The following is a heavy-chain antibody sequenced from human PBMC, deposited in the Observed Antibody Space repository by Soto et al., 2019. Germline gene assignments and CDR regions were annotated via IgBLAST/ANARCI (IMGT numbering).Heavy chain of an antibody. Sequence: QVQLVESGGGVVQPGTSLRLSCAASGFTFSSYGMHWVRQAPGKGLEWVAVIWHDGSDKYYVDSVKGRFTISRDNSKNTLDLQMNSLRAEDTGVYHCVREAIVASTVPHNWVDSWGQGTLVTVSS. V-gene: IGHV3-33*01. CDR3: VREAIVASTVPHNWVDS. CDR2: IWHDGSDK. CDR1: GFTFSSYG. D-gene: IGHD2-2*01. J-gene: IGHJ5*01.